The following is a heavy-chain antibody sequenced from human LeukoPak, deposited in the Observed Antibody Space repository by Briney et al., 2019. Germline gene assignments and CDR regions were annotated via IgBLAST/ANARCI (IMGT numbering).Heavy chain of an antibody. J-gene: IGHJ6*02. D-gene: IGHD6-6*01. CDR2: IYYSGST. CDR1: GGSVSSGSYY. CDR3: ARDLAARPRPPSYGMDV. V-gene: IGHV4-61*01. Sequence: PSETLSLTCTVSGGSVSSGSYYWSWIRQPPGKGLEWIGYIYYSGSTNYNPSLKSRVTISVDTSKNQFSLKLSSVTAADTAVYYCARDLAARPRPPSYGMDVWGQGTTVTVSS.